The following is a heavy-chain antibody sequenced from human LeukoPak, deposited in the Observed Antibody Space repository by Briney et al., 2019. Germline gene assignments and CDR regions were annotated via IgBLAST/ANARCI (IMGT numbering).Heavy chain of an antibody. J-gene: IGHJ4*02. CDR1: GFTFSSYW. CDR3: ARDHLGYSFDY. CDR2: IKEDGSEK. Sequence: PGRSLRLSCAASGFTFSSYWMSWVRQTPQKGLEWVANIKEDGSEKYYVDSVKGRFTISRDNTTNSLYLQMNSLRADDTAVYYCARDHLGYSFDYWGQGTLVTVSS. V-gene: IGHV3-7*04.